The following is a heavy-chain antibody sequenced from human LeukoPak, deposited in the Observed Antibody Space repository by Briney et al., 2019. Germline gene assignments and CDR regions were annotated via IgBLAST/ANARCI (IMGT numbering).Heavy chain of an antibody. D-gene: IGHD2-21*02. J-gene: IGHJ4*02. CDR3: ARTYCGGDCYSFDY. V-gene: IGHV4-4*07. CDR2: IYTSGST. Sequence: SETLSLTCTVSGGSISSCYWSWIRQPAGKGLEWIGRIYTSGSTNYHPSLKSRVTMSVDTSKNQFSLKLSSVTAADTAVYYCARTYCGGDCYSFDYWGQGTLVTVSS. CDR1: GGSISSCY.